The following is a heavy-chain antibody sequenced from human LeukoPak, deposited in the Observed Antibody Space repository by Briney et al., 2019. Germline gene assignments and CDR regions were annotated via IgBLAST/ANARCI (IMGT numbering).Heavy chain of an antibody. CDR1: VGTFSSYA. CDR3: ARGGLRLGEFGY. CDR2: INPSGGST. J-gene: IGHJ4*02. Sequence: ASVKVSCKASVGTFSSYAISWVRQAPGQGREWMGIINPSGGSTSYAQKFQGRVTMTRDMSTSTVYMELSSLRSEDTAVYYCARGGLRLGEFGYWGQGTLVTVSS. V-gene: IGHV1-46*01. D-gene: IGHD3-16*01.